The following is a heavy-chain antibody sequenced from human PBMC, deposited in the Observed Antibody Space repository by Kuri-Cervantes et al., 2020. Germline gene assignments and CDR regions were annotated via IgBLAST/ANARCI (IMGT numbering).Heavy chain of an antibody. CDR2: IWYDGSNK. D-gene: IGHD6-13*01. CDR1: GFTFSSNY. V-gene: IGHV3-33*08. J-gene: IGHJ4*02. Sequence: GESLKISCAASGFTFSSNYMSWVRQAPGKGLEWVAVIWYDGSNKYYADSVKGRFTISRDNSKNTLYLQMNSLRAEDTAVYYCARDQARYSAAGTNGFDYWGQGTLVTVSS. CDR3: ARDQARYSAAGTNGFDY.